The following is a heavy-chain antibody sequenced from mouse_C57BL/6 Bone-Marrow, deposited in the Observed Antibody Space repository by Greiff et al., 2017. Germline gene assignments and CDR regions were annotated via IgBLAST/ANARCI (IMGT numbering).Heavy chain of an antibody. CDR1: GYTFTSYW. CDR3: ARNSDGCWYFDV. Sequence: QVQLQQPGAELVMPGASVKLSCTASGYTFTSYWMHWVQQSPGQGLEWIGAIDPSGSYTNYNEKVKGKSTFTVDKSSSTAYMHLSSLTSEDTAVYYCARNSDGCWYFDVWGTGTTVTVTA. CDR2: IDPSGSYT. J-gene: IGHJ1*03. V-gene: IGHV1-69*01.